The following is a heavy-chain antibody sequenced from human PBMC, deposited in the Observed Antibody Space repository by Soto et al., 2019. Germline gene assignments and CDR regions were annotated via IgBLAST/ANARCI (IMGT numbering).Heavy chain of an antibody. V-gene: IGHV1-2*04. CDR2: INPNSGGT. Sequence: ASLKVSCKASGYTFTGYYMHWVRQAPGQGLEWMGWINPNSGGTNYAQKFQGWVTMTRDTSIGTAYMELSRLRSDDTAVYYCARDMGSSPQTHAFDIWGQGTMVTVSS. CDR3: ARDMGSSPQTHAFDI. CDR1: GYTFTGYY. J-gene: IGHJ3*02. D-gene: IGHD6-6*01.